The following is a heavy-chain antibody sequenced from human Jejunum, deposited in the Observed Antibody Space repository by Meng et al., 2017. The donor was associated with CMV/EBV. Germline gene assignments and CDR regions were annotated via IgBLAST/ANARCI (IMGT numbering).Heavy chain of an antibody. Sequence: SGLTFNNYWMNWVRQTPGKGLEWVANINQDGSQRYYLDSVKGRFSISRDNAKNSLFLQMNGLRADDTALYYCARDPPGDGGVTSDYWGQGILVTVSS. CDR3: ARDPPGDGGVTSDY. D-gene: IGHD7-27*01. CDR2: INQDGSQR. CDR1: GLTFNNYW. V-gene: IGHV3-7*01. J-gene: IGHJ4*02.